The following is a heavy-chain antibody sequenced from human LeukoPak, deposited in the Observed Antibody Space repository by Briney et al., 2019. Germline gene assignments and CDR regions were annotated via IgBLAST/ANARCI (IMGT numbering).Heavy chain of an antibody. J-gene: IGHJ6*02. CDR2: IYHSGST. Sequence: SGTLSLTCAVSGGSISSSNWWSWVRQPPGKGLEWIGEIYHSGSTNYNPSLKSRVTASVDKSKNQFSLKLSSVTAADTAVYYCASGGSYYYGMDVWGQGTTVTVSS. CDR3: ASGGSYYYGMDV. CDR1: GGSISSSNW. D-gene: IGHD3-10*01. V-gene: IGHV4-4*02.